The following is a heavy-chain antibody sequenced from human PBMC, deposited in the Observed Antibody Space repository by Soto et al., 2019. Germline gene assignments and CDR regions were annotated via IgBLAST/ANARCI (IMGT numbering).Heavy chain of an antibody. D-gene: IGHD2-21*01. V-gene: IGHV1-46*01. CDR1: GYTFTSYD. J-gene: IGHJ3*01. Sequence: GASVKVSCKASGYTFTSYDIKWGRQAPGQGLEWVGISNPSSGRTSYAQKFQGSVTMTRDTSTSTVYMDLSSLRSEDTAVYYCATGGNSRNDAFDFWGQGTMVTVSS. CDR3: ATGGNSRNDAFDF. CDR2: SNPSSGRT.